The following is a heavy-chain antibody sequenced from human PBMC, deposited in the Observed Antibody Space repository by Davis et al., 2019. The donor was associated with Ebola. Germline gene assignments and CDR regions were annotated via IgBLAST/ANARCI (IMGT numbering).Heavy chain of an antibody. J-gene: IGHJ6*02. V-gene: IGHV3-33*06. CDR1: GFTFNNYG. Sequence: GESLKISCAASGFTFNNYGMHWVRQAPGKGLEWVAVISSDETYKYYLDSVKGRFTVSRDNSKNMLYLQMNSLRAEDTAVYYCAKSLYNSGPTHYYYYYGMDVWGQGTPVTVSS. CDR2: ISSDETYK. D-gene: IGHD6-19*01. CDR3: AKSLYNSGPTHYYYYYGMDV.